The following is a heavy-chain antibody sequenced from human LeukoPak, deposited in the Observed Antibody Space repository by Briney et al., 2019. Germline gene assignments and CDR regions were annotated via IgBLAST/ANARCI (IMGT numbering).Heavy chain of an antibody. CDR3: AKNQYCSSTSCLYYFDY. CDR1: GFTFSSYA. D-gene: IGHD2-2*01. CDR2: ISGGGGST. Sequence: GGSLRLSCAASGFTFSSYAMSWVRQAPGKGLEWVSAISGGGGSTYYADSVKGRFTISRDNSKNTLYLQMNSLRAEDTAVYYCAKNQYCSSTSCLYYFDYWGQGTLVTVSS. J-gene: IGHJ4*02. V-gene: IGHV3-23*01.